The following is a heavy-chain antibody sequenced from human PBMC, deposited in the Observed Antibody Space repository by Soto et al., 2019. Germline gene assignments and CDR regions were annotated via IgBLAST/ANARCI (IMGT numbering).Heavy chain of an antibody. CDR2: IWYDGDNK. J-gene: IGHJ4*02. CDR3: ARDLFHDYGDYTPASFDY. CDR1: GFTFSSYG. D-gene: IGHD4-17*01. V-gene: IGHV3-33*01. Sequence: GGSLRLSCAASGFTFSSYGMHWVRQAPGKGLEWVAVIWYDGDNKYYADSVKGRFTISRDNSKNTLYLQMNSLRAEDTAVYYCARDLFHDYGDYTPASFDYWGQGTLVTVSS.